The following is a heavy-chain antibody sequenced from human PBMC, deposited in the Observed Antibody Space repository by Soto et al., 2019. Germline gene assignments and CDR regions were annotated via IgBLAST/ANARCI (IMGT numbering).Heavy chain of an antibody. CDR1: GFSITTYW. V-gene: IGHV3-7*01. D-gene: IGHD3-16*01. Sequence: EVQLVESGGGLVQPGGSLRISCAVSGFSITTYWMSWVRQAPGKGLQWVASIKQDGSEIYYLDSVRGRFTISRDSDENSLHLLMNSMRAEDTGVYFCARDVGFDYVNWGQGTLVTVSS. J-gene: IGHJ4*02. CDR3: ARDVGFDYVN. CDR2: IKQDGSEI.